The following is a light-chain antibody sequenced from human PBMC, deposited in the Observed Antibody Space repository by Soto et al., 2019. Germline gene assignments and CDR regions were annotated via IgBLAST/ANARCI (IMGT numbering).Light chain of an antibody. CDR2: DVS. CDR1: SSDVGGYNY. Sequence: QSALTQPASVSGSPGQSITISCTGTSSDVGGYNYVSWYQQHPGKAPKLMIYDVSNRPSGVSNRFSGSKSGNTASLTISGLQAEXEADYYCSSYTSSSTYVVFGGGTKVTVL. CDR3: SSYTSSSTYVV. V-gene: IGLV2-14*01. J-gene: IGLJ2*01.